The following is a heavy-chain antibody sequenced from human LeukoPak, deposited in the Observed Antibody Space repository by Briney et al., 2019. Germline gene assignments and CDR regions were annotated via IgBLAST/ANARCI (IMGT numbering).Heavy chain of an antibody. CDR3: ARGGYYGSGNDFRFDP. D-gene: IGHD3-10*01. V-gene: IGHV4-61*01. CDR1: DYSMSSGFY. Sequence: SETLSLTCTVSDYSMSSGFYWGWIRQSPGKGLECIGYIHYTGSTNYNPSLKSRVTISVETSMYQFSLKLKSVTAADTAVYYCARGGYYGSGNDFRFDPWGQGTLVTVSS. CDR2: IHYTGST. J-gene: IGHJ5*02.